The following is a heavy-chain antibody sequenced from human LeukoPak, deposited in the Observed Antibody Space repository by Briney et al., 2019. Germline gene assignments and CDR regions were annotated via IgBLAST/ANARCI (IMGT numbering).Heavy chain of an antibody. CDR1: GFTFNNYA. D-gene: IGHD6-19*01. Sequence: GGSLRLSCAASGFTFNNYAMYWVRQAPGKGLEWVAGIFGSGGSAHYADSVRGRFTIFRDNSKNTVYLQMNSLRAEDTAVYYCGKTTVGYSSGRYPGWPVDYWGQGTLVTVSS. V-gene: IGHV3-23*01. CDR3: GKTTVGYSSGRYPGWPVDY. CDR2: IFGSGGSA. J-gene: IGHJ4*02.